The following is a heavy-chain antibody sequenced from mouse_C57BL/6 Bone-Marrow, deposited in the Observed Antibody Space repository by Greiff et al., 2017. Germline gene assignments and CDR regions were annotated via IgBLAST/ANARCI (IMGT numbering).Heavy chain of an antibody. CDR1: GYAFSSYW. V-gene: IGHV1-80*01. CDR3: ARSGRFYYYAMDY. Sequence: VQLQQSGAELVKPGASVKISCKASGYAFSSYWMNWVKQRPGKGLEWIGQIYPGDGDTNYNGMFKGKATLTADKSSSSAYMQLSSLTSEDSAVYFCARSGRFYYYAMDYWGQGTSVTVSS. CDR2: IYPGDGDT. J-gene: IGHJ4*01. D-gene: IGHD3-1*01.